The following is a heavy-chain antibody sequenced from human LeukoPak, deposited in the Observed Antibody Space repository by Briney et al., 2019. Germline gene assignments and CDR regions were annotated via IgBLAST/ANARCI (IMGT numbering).Heavy chain of an antibody. Sequence: SDTLSLTCAVCGGFFSGYYWSWMRQPPGKGLEWIGEINHSGSTNYTPSLKSRVTISVDTSKNQFSLKLSSVTAADTAVYYCARGNRYTRNFDYWGQGTLVTVSS. CDR1: GGFFSGYY. CDR2: INHSGST. CDR3: ARGNRYTRNFDY. D-gene: IGHD2-2*01. J-gene: IGHJ4*02. V-gene: IGHV4-34*01.